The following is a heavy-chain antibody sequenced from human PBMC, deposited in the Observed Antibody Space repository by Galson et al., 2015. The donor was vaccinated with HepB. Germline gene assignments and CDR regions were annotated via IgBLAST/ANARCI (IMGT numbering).Heavy chain of an antibody. J-gene: IGHJ4*02. CDR1: GFTFDSYS. V-gene: IGHV3-23*01. D-gene: IGHD3-9*01. Sequence: SLRLFCAASGFTFDSYSMSWVRQAPGKGLEWVSTISNNAPTTSYADSVKGRFTIFRDNSRNTLILQMDSLRAEDTAIYYCAKDLGTFYHTLTGYPRDSWGQGILVTVSS. CDR2: ISNNAPTT. CDR3: AKDLGTFYHTLTGYPRDS.